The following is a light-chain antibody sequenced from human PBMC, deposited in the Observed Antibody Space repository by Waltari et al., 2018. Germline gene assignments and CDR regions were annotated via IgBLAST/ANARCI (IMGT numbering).Light chain of an antibody. CDR3: AAWDDSLREV. CDR1: SSNIGSNY. J-gene: IGLJ3*02. V-gene: IGLV1-47*01. Sequence: QSVLTQPPSASGTPGQRVTFSCSGSSSNIGSNYVYWYQQLPGTAPKLLIYRNDQRPSGVPDRFSGSKSGTSASLAISGLRSEDEANYYCAAWDDSLREVFGGGTRLTVL. CDR2: RND.